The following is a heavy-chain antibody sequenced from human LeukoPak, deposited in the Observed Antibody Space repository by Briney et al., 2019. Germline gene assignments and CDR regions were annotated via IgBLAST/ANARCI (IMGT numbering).Heavy chain of an antibody. D-gene: IGHD1-26*01. Sequence: SETLSLTCSVSGGSISSSSYYWGWIRQPPGKGLEWIVSIYYSGSTYYNSSLKSRVTISVDTSTNQFSLKLSSVTAADAAVYYCARGRIGIVGATTLDYWGQGTLVTVSS. V-gene: IGHV4-39*01. J-gene: IGHJ4*02. CDR3: ARGRIGIVGATTLDY. CDR1: GGSISSSSYY. CDR2: IYYSGST.